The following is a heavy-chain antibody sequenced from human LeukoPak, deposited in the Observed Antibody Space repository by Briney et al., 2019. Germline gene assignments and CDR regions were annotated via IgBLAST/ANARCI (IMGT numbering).Heavy chain of an antibody. V-gene: IGHV3-30*02. J-gene: IGHJ4*02. CDR1: GFNLNSYA. Sequence: GGSLRLSCAVSGFNLNSYAMHWVRQAPGKGLEWVAVIRHDEANSFYADSVQGRSTISRDTSKKLLYLQMNSLRVEDTAVYYCAKEYTPSSPLGELDSWGQGTLVTVS. D-gene: IGHD6-6*01. CDR3: AKEYTPSSPLGELDS. CDR2: IRHDEANS.